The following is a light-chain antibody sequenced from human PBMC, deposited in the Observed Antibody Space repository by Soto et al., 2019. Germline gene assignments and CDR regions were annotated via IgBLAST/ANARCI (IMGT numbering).Light chain of an antibody. Sequence: QSALTQPPSASGSPGQSVTISCTGTSGDIGAYNFVSWYQQHPGKAPKLMIYEVTRRPSGVPDRFSGSKSGSTASLTVSGLQADDEADYYCSSYAGNNNVVFGGGTKLTVL. CDR3: SSYAGNNNVV. CDR2: EVT. V-gene: IGLV2-8*01. J-gene: IGLJ3*02. CDR1: SGDIGAYNF.